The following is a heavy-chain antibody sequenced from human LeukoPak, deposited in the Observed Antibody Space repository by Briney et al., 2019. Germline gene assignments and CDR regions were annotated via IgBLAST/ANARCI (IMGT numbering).Heavy chain of an antibody. CDR3: GRDALVGHFSYYYMDV. V-gene: IGHV4-59*11. Sequence: SETLSLTCTVSGGAIGSHYWTWIRQSPVKGLEWIGDVSNSGSTSYNPSLKSRVTISIDTTKNQFSLKLRSVTAADTAVYYCGRDALVGHFSYYYMDVWGKGTTVTVSS. CDR2: VSNSGST. D-gene: IGHD2-21*01. CDR1: GGAIGSHY. J-gene: IGHJ6*03.